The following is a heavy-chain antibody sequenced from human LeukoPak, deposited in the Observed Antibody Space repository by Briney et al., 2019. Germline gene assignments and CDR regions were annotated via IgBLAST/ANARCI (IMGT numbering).Heavy chain of an antibody. Sequence: SVKVSCKASGGTFSSYAISWVRQAPGQGLEWMGGIIPIFGTANYAQKFQGRVTITADKSTSTAYMELSSLRSEDTAVHYCARDQSSSSNLDYWGQGTLVTVSS. V-gene: IGHV1-69*06. CDR1: GGTFSSYA. J-gene: IGHJ4*02. D-gene: IGHD6-6*01. CDR3: ARDQSSSSNLDY. CDR2: IIPIFGTA.